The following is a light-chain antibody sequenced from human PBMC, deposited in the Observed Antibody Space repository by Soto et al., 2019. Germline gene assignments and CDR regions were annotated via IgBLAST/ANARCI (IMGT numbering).Light chain of an antibody. Sequence: QSVLTQPPSASGTPGQKVFISCSGSSSNIGGTNYAYWYQQLPGAAPKLLMHSNNLRPSGVPERISGSKFGTAASLAISGLRSEDEAVYYCASWDDRLGAVIFGGGPKVTGL. CDR1: SSNIGGTNY. CDR2: SNN. J-gene: IGLJ2*01. V-gene: IGLV1-47*02. CDR3: ASWDDRLGAVI.